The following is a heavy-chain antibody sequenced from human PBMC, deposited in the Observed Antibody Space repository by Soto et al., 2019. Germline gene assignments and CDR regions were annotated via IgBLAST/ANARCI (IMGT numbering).Heavy chain of an antibody. Sequence: SETLSLTCTVSGGSISSSSYYWGWIRQPPGKGLEWIGSIYYSGSTYYNPSLKSRVTISVDTSKNQFSLKLSSVTAADTAVYYCARTSSFDIVVVGAAHHDAFDIWGQGTMVTVPS. CDR3: ARTSSFDIVVVGAAHHDAFDI. V-gene: IGHV4-39*01. CDR2: IYYSGST. D-gene: IGHD2-15*01. J-gene: IGHJ3*02. CDR1: GGSISSSSYY.